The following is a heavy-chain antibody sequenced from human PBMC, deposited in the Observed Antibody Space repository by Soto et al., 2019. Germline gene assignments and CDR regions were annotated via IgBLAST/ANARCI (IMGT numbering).Heavy chain of an antibody. D-gene: IGHD3-10*01. J-gene: IGHJ4*02. Sequence: QVQLQESGPGLVKPSQTLSLTCTVSGGSISSGGYFWIWIRQPPVKGLEWIGNIFYSGTTYYKPSLKSRVPISVDTAQNQCSLKLSSVTAADTAVYFCARGGLYWGQGTLVTFSS. CDR2: IFYSGTT. V-gene: IGHV4-31*03. CDR1: GGSISSGGYF. CDR3: ARGGLY.